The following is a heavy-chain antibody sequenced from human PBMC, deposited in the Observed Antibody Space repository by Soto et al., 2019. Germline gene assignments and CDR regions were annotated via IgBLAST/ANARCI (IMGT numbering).Heavy chain of an antibody. CDR1: GLTFSTYA. CDR3: AKDRTNYYGSGGGYYKAGGDY. V-gene: IGHV3-23*01. CDR2: ISGNGANT. Sequence: EVQLLGSGGGLVQPGGSLRLSCAASGLTFSTYAMSWVRQAPGKGLEWVSSISGNGANTYYTDSVKGRFIISRDNSNNTLFLQMTSLSAEDTALYYCAKDRTNYYGSGGGYYKAGGDYWGQGTLVTVSS. D-gene: IGHD3-10*01. J-gene: IGHJ4*02.